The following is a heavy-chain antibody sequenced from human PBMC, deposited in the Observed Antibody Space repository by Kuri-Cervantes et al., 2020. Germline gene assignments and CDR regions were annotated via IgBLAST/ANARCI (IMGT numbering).Heavy chain of an antibody. D-gene: IGHD2-2*01. Sequence: GSLRLSCAVYGGSFSGYYWSWIRQAPGKGLEWIGENHHRGYINYNPSLKSRVTISIDSSKNQFSLRLTSVTAADTAVYYCARGDTVPAARGQKRIDPWGPGTLVTVSS. CDR1: GGSFSGYY. CDR3: ARGDTVPAARGQKRIDP. J-gene: IGHJ5*02. V-gene: IGHV4-34*01. CDR2: NHHRGYI.